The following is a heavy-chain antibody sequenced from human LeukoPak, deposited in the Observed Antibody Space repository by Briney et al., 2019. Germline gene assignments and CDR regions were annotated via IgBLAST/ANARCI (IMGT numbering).Heavy chain of an antibody. CDR1: GYTFTNYY. Sequence: GASVKVSCKASGYTFTNYYIHWVRQAPGQGLEWMGRIIPSLSLAHYAQKFQGRVTITADKSTSTAYMELSSLRSEDTAVYYCARVKDCSGGSCYYHYYYYGMDVWGQGTTVTVS. CDR3: ARVKDCSGGSCYYHYYYYGMDV. CDR2: IIPSLSLA. J-gene: IGHJ6*02. V-gene: IGHV1-69*04. D-gene: IGHD2-15*01.